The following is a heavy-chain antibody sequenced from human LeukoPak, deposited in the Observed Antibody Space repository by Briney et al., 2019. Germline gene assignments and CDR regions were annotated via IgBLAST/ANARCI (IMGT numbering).Heavy chain of an antibody. CDR1: GFSFTNYA. Sequence: PGGSLRLSCATSGFSFTNYAMDWVRQAAGKGLEWVSAVTGPGDTTYYADSVKGRFFMSREDSKNTVYLQMNSLRAENTAIYYCAKGAEIDLWGRRTLVTVSS. J-gene: IGHJ5*02. D-gene: IGHD3-16*01. V-gene: IGHV3-23*01. CDR3: AKGAEIDL. CDR2: VTGPGDTT.